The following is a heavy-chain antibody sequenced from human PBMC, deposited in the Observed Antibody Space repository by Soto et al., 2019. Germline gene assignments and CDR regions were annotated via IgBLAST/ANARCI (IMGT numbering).Heavy chain of an antibody. CDR2: ISSSSSYI. Sequence: PGVSLRLSCAASGFTFSSYSMNWVRQAPGKGLEWVSSISSSSSYIYYADSVKGRFTISRDNAKNPLYLQMNSLRAEDTAVYYCATVVARDAFDIWGQGTMVNVSS. CDR1: GFTFSSYS. J-gene: IGHJ3*02. D-gene: IGHD2-21*01. CDR3: ATVVARDAFDI. V-gene: IGHV3-21*01.